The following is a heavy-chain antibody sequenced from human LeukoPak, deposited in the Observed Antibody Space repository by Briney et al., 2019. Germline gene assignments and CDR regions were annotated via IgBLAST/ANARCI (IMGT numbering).Heavy chain of an antibody. CDR3: VRWPEQVMAFDI. Sequence: SETLSLTCSVSGASMNNYYWNWIRQPPGKGLEWIGFTHYSGGTNYNPSLRSRVTTSVDTSKNQVSLRLTSVTAADTAVYYCVRWPEQVMAFDIWGQGTMVTVSS. CDR1: GASMNNYY. D-gene: IGHD3-16*01. V-gene: IGHV4-59*01. CDR2: THYSGGT. J-gene: IGHJ3*02.